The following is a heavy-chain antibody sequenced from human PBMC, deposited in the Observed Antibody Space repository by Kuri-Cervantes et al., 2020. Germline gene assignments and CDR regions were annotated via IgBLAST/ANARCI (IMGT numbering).Heavy chain of an antibody. CDR3: ARDCSGGSCYSPWFDP. J-gene: IGHJ5*02. V-gene: IGHV3-21*04. CDR1: GFTFSSYS. CDR2: ISSSSSYI. D-gene: IGHD2-15*01. Sequence: GESLKISCAASGFTFSSYSMNWVRQAPGKGLEWVSSISSSSSYIYYADSVKGRFTISRDNAENSLYLQMNSLRAEDTAAYYCARDCSGGSCYSPWFDPWGQGTLVTVSS.